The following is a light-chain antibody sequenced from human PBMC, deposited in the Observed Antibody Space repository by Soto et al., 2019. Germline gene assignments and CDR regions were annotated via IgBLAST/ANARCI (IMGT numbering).Light chain of an antibody. V-gene: IGLV2-14*01. CDR2: GVS. J-gene: IGLJ1*01. Sequence: QSALTQPASVSGSPGQSTTISCTGTSSDVGGYDYVSWYQQHPGRAPKLLIYGVSSRPSGVSDRFSGSKSGNTASLTISGLPAEDEADYYCTSSTSTRSRVFGTGTKVTVL. CDR3: TSSTSTRSRV. CDR1: SSDVGGYDY.